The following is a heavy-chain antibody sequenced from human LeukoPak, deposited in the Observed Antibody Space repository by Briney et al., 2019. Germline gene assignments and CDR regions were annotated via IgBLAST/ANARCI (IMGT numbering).Heavy chain of an antibody. Sequence: GGSLRLSCAASGFTFSSYSMNWVRQAPGKGLEWVSAISGSGGSTYYADSVKGRFTISRDNSKNTLYLQMNSLRAEDTAVYYCAKAFTWVNYFDYWGQGTLVTVSS. V-gene: IGHV3-23*01. CDR3: AKAFTWVNYFDY. CDR2: ISGSGGST. CDR1: GFTFSSYS. J-gene: IGHJ4*02. D-gene: IGHD3-16*01.